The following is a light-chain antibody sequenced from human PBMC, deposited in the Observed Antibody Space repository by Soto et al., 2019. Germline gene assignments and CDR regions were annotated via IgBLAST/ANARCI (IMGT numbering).Light chain of an antibody. V-gene: IGKV3-20*01. Sequence: EIVLTQSPGTLSLSPGERATLSCRASQSVSSNYLAWYQQKPGQVPGLLIYGSSIRATGIPDRFSGNGSGTDFSLTISRLEPEDFAVYYCQVCVNSPPYTFGQGTKLEIK. CDR2: GSS. CDR1: QSVSSNY. J-gene: IGKJ2*01. CDR3: QVCVNSPPYT.